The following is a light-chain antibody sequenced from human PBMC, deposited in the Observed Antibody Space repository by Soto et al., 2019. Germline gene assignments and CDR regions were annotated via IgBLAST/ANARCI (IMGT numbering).Light chain of an antibody. J-gene: IGLJ2*01. Sequence: QSALTQPRSVSGSPGQSVTISCTGTSSDIGGYNFVSWYQQHPGKAPKVMIYDVGKRPSGVPDRFSGSKSGNTASLTISGLQAEDEGQYYCCSYAGSYTLVFGGGTKLTVL. CDR1: SSDIGGYNF. CDR2: DVG. V-gene: IGLV2-11*01. CDR3: CSYAGSYTLV.